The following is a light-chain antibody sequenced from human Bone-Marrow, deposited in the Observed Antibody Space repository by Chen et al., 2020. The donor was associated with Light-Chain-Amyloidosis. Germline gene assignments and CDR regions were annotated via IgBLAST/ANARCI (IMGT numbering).Light chain of an antibody. CDR2: KAS. J-gene: IGKJ2*01. CDR1: QDIGDW. V-gene: IGKV1-5*03. CDR3: QQYKRFSFT. Sequence: DIRMTQSPSTLSASVGERVTITCRASQDIGDWLAWFQQKPGKAPDLLIYKASILQPGVPSRFSGSGSGTEFTLSINSLQPDDFATYFCQQYKRFSFTFGQGTTL.